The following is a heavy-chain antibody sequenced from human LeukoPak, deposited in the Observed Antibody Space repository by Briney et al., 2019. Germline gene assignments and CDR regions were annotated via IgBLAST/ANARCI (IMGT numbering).Heavy chain of an antibody. CDR3: ALLTVASDFDY. CDR1: RFPFSIYE. CDR2: IHSSGTVK. D-gene: IGHD5-12*01. Sequence: GGSLRLSCVVSRFPFSIYEMNWVRQAPGNGLEWVSNIHSSGTVKYYSDSVKGRFSISRDNAKSSLYLQMNSLRVEDTAVYYCALLTVASDFDYWGQGALVTVSS. J-gene: IGHJ4*02. V-gene: IGHV3-48*03.